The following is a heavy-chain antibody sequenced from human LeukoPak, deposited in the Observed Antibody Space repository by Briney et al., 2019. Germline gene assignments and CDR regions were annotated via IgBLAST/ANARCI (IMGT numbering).Heavy chain of an antibody. D-gene: IGHD1-26*01. V-gene: IGHV1-2*04. CDR3: ARGDSVGSPYNWFDP. Sequence: VASVKVSCKTSGYTFTSYGVNWVRQAPGQGLEWMGWINPNSGGTNYAQKFQGWVTMTRDTSISTAYMELSRLRSDDTAVYYCARGDSVGSPYNWFDPWGQGTLVTVSS. CDR1: GYTFTSYG. J-gene: IGHJ5*02. CDR2: INPNSGGT.